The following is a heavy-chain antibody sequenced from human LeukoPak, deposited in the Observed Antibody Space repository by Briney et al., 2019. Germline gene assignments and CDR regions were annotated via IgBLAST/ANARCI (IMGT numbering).Heavy chain of an antibody. V-gene: IGHV5-51*03. Sequence: GESLKISCKGSGYSFTSYWIGWVRQMPGKGLEWMGIIYPGDSDTRYSPSFQGQVTISADKSISTAYLQWSSLKASDTAMYYRARGGSASASWSAQEFDYWGQGTLVTVSS. D-gene: IGHD2-15*01. J-gene: IGHJ4*02. CDR2: IYPGDSDT. CDR1: GYSFTSYW. CDR3: ARGGSASASWSAQEFDY.